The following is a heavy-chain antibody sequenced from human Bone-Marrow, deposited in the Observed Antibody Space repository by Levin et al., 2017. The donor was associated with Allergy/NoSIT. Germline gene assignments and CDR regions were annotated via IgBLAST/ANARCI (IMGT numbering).Heavy chain of an antibody. J-gene: IGHJ3*02. CDR1: GGSIRSNDYY. V-gene: IGHV4-39*01. Sequence: SETLSLTCTVSGGSIRSNDYYWGWIRQSPGKGLEWIGSIHYSGSTYYNPSLSLKSRVTISVDTSRNQFSLRLSSLTAADTAVYYCARVHPRIEVVIRGAFDIWGQGTMVTVSS. CDR3: ARVHPRIEVVIRGAFDI. CDR2: IHYSGST. D-gene: IGHD3-22*01.